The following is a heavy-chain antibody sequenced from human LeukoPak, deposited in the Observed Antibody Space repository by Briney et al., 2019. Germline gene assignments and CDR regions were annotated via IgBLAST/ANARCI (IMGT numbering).Heavy chain of an antibody. J-gene: IGHJ4*02. Sequence: GGSLRLSCAASGFTFSSYEMNWVRQAPGKGLEWVSYISSSGSTIYYADSVKGRFTISRDNAKNSLYLQMNSLRAEDTAVYYCAKDRMYSSGWFFDYWGQGTLVTVSS. V-gene: IGHV3-48*03. CDR1: GFTFSSYE. D-gene: IGHD6-19*01. CDR2: ISSSGSTI. CDR3: AKDRMYSSGWFFDY.